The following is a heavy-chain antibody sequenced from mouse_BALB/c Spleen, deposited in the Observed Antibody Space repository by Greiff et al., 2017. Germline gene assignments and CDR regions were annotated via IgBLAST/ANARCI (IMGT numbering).Heavy chain of an antibody. D-gene: IGHD2-4*01. CDR2: IDPANGNT. CDR1: GFNIKDTY. V-gene: IGHV14-3*02. Sequence: VQLQQSGAELVKPGASVKLSCTASGFNIKDTYIHWVNQRPEQGLEWIGRIDPANGNTKYDPKFQGKATLTADTSSNTAYLQLNSLTSEDTAVYFCARGMITTRGLAYWGQGTLVTVSA. CDR3: ARGMITTRGLAY. J-gene: IGHJ3*01.